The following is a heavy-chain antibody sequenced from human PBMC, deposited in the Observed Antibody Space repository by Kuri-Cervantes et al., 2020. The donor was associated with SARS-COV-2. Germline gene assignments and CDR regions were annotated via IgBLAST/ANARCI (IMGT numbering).Heavy chain of an antibody. V-gene: IGHV1-69*13. Sequence: SVKVSCKASGGTFSSYAISWVRQAPGQGLEWMGRIIPIFGTANYAQKFQGRVTVTADESTSTAYMELSSLRSEDTAVYYCARFRSYCSSTSCYLANAFDIWGQGTMVTVSS. CDR3: ARFRSYCSSTSCYLANAFDI. CDR1: GGTFSSYA. D-gene: IGHD2-2*01. J-gene: IGHJ3*02. CDR2: IIPIFGTA.